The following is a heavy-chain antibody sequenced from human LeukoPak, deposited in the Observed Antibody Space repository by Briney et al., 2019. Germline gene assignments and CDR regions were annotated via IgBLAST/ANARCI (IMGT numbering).Heavy chain of an antibody. CDR2: IYPGDSDT. J-gene: IGHJ3*02. CDR1: GYIFTSYW. CDR3: ARRDIVVVPASTDAFDI. Sequence: GESLKISCKGSGYIFTSYWIGWVRQMPGKGLEWMGIIYPGDSDTRYSPSFQGQVTISADKSISTAYLQWSSLKASDTAMYYCARRDIVVVPASTDAFDIWGQGTMVTVSS. D-gene: IGHD2-2*01. V-gene: IGHV5-51*01.